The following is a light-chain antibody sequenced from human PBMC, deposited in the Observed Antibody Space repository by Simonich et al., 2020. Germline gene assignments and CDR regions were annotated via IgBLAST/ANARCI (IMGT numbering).Light chain of an antibody. CDR1: QSVLYSSNNKNY. Sequence: DIVMTQSPDSLAVSLGERATINCKSSQSVLYSSNNKNYLAWYQQKPGQPPKLLIYWASTRESGVPDRFSGSGSGKDFTLTISSLQAEDVAVYYCQKYYSTPRTFGQGTKLEIK. CDR2: WAS. CDR3: QKYYSTPRT. J-gene: IGKJ2*02. V-gene: IGKV4-1*01.